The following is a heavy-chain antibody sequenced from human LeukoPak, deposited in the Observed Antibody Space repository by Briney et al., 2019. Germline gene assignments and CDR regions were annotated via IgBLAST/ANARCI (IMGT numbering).Heavy chain of an antibody. CDR1: RCSLGRYY. CDR2: IYYNGST. CDR3: AGKSSSWRYFDY. Sequence: SETLSLTCPVSRCSLGRYYWSWIRQPPAKALEWIRYIYYNGSTNYNPSLKRRVPISVDTSKHHFSLKLSSVTAADTAVYYCAGKSSSWRYFDYWAQGPLVSV. D-gene: IGHD6-13*01. V-gene: IGHV4-59*01. J-gene: IGHJ4*02.